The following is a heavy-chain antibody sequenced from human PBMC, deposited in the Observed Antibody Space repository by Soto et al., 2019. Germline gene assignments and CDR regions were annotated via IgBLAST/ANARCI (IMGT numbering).Heavy chain of an antibody. D-gene: IGHD1-26*01. CDR3: ATDPSDLWEPDQNFHH. CDR1: GFTFSRYS. CDR2: IRSSDNYV. J-gene: IGHJ1*01. V-gene: IGHV3-21*01. Sequence: EVQLVESGGGLVKPGGSLRLSCAASGFTFSRYSMNWVRQAPGKGLEWVSSIRSSDNYVNYADSVKGRFTISRDNAKNSLYLQMNSLRAEDTAVYYCATDPSDLWEPDQNFHHWGQGTLVTVSP.